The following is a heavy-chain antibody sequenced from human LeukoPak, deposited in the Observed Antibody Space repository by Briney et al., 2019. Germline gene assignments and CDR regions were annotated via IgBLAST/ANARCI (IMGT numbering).Heavy chain of an antibody. Sequence: ASVKVSCKASGYTFTSYYMHWVRQAPGQGLEWMGIINPSGGSTSYAQKFQGRVTMTRDTSTSTVYMELSSLRSEDTAVYYCAREGGGYYDSSGSWFWGQGTMVTVPS. CDR1: GYTFTSYY. D-gene: IGHD3-22*01. CDR2: INPSGGST. J-gene: IGHJ3*01. CDR3: AREGGGYYDSSGSWF. V-gene: IGHV1-46*01.